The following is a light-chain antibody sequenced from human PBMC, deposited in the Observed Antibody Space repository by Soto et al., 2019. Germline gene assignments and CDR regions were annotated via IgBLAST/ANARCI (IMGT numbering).Light chain of an antibody. V-gene: IGKV3-15*01. Sequence: IVLTQSPYTLSVSPGERATLSCRASQSVSSNLAWYKQKPGQAPRLLIHGTSTRATGVPARFSGSGSGTEFTLSISSLQSKDFAVYCCQQYNSCPSFGQGTKVDI. CDR1: QSVSSN. CDR3: QQYNSCPS. CDR2: GTS. J-gene: IGKJ1*01.